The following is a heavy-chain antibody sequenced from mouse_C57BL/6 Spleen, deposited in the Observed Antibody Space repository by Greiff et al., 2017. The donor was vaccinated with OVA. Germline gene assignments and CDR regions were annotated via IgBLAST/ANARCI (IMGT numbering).Heavy chain of an antibody. Sequence: EVQVVESGEGLVKPGGSLKLSCAASGFTFSSYAMSWVRQTPEKRLEWVAYISSGGDYIYYADTVKGRFTISRDNARNTLYLQMSSLKSEDTAMYYCTRDGVFITTVEGAMDYWGQGTSVTVSS. CDR2: ISSGGDYI. CDR3: TRDGVFITTVEGAMDY. D-gene: IGHD1-1*01. CDR1: GFTFSSYA. J-gene: IGHJ4*01. V-gene: IGHV5-9-1*02.